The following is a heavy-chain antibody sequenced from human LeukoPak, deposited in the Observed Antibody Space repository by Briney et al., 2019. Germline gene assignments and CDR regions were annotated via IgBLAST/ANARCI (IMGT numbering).Heavy chain of an antibody. V-gene: IGHV3-23*01. Sequence: GGSLRLSCAASGFTYSSYAMSWVRQAPGKGLEWVSGISGSGGSTYYADSVKGRFTISRDNSRNTLYLQMHSPRAEDTAVYYCAILPGYSSGWYEVNYWGQGTLVTVSS. CDR1: GFTYSSYA. J-gene: IGHJ4*02. CDR2: ISGSGGST. CDR3: AILPGYSSGWYEVNY. D-gene: IGHD6-13*01.